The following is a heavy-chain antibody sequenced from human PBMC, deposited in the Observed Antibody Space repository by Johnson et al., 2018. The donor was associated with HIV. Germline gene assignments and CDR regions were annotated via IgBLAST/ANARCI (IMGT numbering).Heavy chain of an antibody. CDR1: GFTFSSYA. V-gene: IGHV3-23*04. CDR2: ISGSDHST. Sequence: VQLVESGGGVVQPGRSLRLSCAASGFTFSSYAMHWVRQAPGKGLEWVSPISGSDHSTYYADSVRGRFTISRDNSKNTLYLQMNSLRAEDTAVYYCAKAMSPMVRGNIWGQGTMVTVSS. CDR3: AKAMSPMVRGNI. J-gene: IGHJ3*02. D-gene: IGHD3-10*01.